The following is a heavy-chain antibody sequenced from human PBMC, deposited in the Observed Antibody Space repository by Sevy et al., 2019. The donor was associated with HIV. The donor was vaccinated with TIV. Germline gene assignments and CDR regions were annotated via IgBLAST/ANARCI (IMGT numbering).Heavy chain of an antibody. D-gene: IGHD1-26*01. J-gene: IGHJ5*01. CDR1: GIHFDSFW. Sequence: GGFPRILCATSGIHFDSFWVGRVPPAPGGGPGWVARLDPRCNEREQLDSLKGRFTISRDNAKNSLYLQMHSLKAGDTALYYCVRVLWDVLVVPAATPSPWLDSWGQGTLVTVSS. CDR2: LDPRCNER. CDR3: VRVLWDVLVVPAATPSPWLDS. V-gene: IGHV3-7*01.